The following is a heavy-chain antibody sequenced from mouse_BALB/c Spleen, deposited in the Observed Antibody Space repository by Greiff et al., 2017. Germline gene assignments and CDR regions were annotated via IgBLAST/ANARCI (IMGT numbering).Heavy chain of an antibody. CDR2: ISSGGST. D-gene: IGHD1-1*01. CDR1: GFTFSSYA. Sequence: EVMLVESGGGLVKPGGSLKLSCAASGFTFSSYAMSWVRQTPEKRLEWVASISSGGSTYYPDSVKGRFTISRDNARNILYLQMSSLRSEDTAMYYCARGLNYGSSPFAYWGQGTLVTVSA. CDR3: ARGLNYGSSPFAY. V-gene: IGHV5-6-5*01. J-gene: IGHJ3*01.